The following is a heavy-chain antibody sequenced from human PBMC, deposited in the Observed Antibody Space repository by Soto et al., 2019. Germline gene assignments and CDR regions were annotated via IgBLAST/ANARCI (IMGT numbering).Heavy chain of an antibody. D-gene: IGHD2-15*01. CDR1: GGSFSGYY. CDR2: INHSGST. V-gene: IGHV4-34*01. J-gene: IGHJ4*02. Sequence: PSETLSLTCAVYGGSFSGYYWSWIRQPPGKGLEWIGEINHSGSTNYNPSLKSRVTISVDTSKNQFSLKLNSVTAADTAVYYCARAAPRDGSGGSCYSVRDDCGKGTLVTVAS. CDR3: ARAAPRDGSGGSCYSVRDD.